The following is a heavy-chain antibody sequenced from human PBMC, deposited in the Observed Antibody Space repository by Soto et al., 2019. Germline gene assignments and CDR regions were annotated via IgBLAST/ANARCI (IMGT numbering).Heavy chain of an antibody. J-gene: IGHJ5*02. D-gene: IGHD6-19*01. CDR1: GFTFSSSA. CDR2: IRVGGGDT. V-gene: IGHV3-23*01. Sequence: EVRLLESGGGLAQPGGSRRLSCAASGFTFSSSAMNWVRQAPGKGLEWVSSIRVGGGDTFYADSVRGRFTVSRDISRNTLYLQLNSLRADDTAIYYCAKCSVATVRTSGWCNWFDPWGQGTLVTVSS. CDR3: AKCSVATVRTSGWCNWFDP.